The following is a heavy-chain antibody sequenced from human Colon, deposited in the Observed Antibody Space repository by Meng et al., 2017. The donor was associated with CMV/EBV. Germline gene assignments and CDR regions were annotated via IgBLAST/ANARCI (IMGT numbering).Heavy chain of an antibody. Sequence: ASVKVSCKASGYTFTSYGISWVRQAPGQGLEWMGWISAYNGNTDYAQKLQGRVTMTTDTSTSTAFMELRSLRSGDTAVYYCARAGDTVEVSDPLRDNYYYYGMDLWGQGTTVTVSS. CDR2: ISAYNGNT. J-gene: IGHJ6*02. CDR1: GYTFTSYG. V-gene: IGHV1-18*01. CDR3: ARAGDTVEVSDPLRDNYYYYGMDL. D-gene: IGHD2-15*01.